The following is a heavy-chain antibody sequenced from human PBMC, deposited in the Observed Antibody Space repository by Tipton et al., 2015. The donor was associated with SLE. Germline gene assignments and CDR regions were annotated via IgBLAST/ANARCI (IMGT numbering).Heavy chain of an antibody. Sequence: SLRLSCAASGFSFSSYGMHWVRQAPGKGLEWVTFIRYDGNEKSYADSVKGRFTISRDNSKNTLYLQMNSLRAEDTAVYYCARVRIVGSYFDYWGQGTLVTVSS. CDR1: GFSFSSYG. J-gene: IGHJ4*02. CDR3: ARVRIVGSYFDY. V-gene: IGHV3-30*02. CDR2: IRYDGNEK. D-gene: IGHD3-22*01.